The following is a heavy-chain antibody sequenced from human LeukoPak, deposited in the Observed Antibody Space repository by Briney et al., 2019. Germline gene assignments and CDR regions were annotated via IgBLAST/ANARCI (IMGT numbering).Heavy chain of an antibody. Sequence: GASLRLSCAASGFTFSSYAMSWVRQAPGKGLEWVSAISGSGGSTYYADSVKGRFTISRDNSKNTLYLQMNSLRAEDTAVYYCAKSFGGSYYIAGYWGQGTLVTVSS. D-gene: IGHD1-26*01. V-gene: IGHV3-23*01. CDR2: ISGSGGST. CDR3: AKSFGGSYYIAGY. J-gene: IGHJ4*02. CDR1: GFTFSSYA.